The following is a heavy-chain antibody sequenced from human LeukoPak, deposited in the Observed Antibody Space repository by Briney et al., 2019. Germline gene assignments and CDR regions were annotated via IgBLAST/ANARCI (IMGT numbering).Heavy chain of an antibody. CDR1: GGSISSGDYY. J-gene: IGHJ4*02. Sequence: PSETLSLTCTVSGGSISSGDYYWSWMRQPPGKGLEWIGYIYYSGSTYSNPSLKRGVTISVDTSKNQCSLKLSSVTAADTAVYYCARGGGSYWNYFDYWGQGTLVTVSS. D-gene: IGHD1-26*01. CDR2: IYYSGST. V-gene: IGHV4-30-4*02. CDR3: ARGGGSYWNYFDY.